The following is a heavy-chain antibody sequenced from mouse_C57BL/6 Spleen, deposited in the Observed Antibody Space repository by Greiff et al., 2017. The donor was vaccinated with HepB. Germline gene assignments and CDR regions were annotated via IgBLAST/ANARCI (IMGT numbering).Heavy chain of an antibody. Sequence: VQLKQSGAELVKPGASVKLSCTASGFNIKDYYMHWVKQRTEQGLEWIGRIDPEDGDTKYAPKFQGKATITADTSSNTAYLQLSSLTSEDTAVYYCARDYDGYGGGFAYWGQGTLVTVSA. CDR3: ARDYDGYGGGFAY. V-gene: IGHV14-2*01. CDR1: GFNIKDYY. J-gene: IGHJ3*01. D-gene: IGHD2-3*01. CDR2: IDPEDGDT.